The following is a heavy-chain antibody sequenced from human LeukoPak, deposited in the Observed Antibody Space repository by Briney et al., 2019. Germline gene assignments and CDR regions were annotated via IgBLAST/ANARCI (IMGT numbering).Heavy chain of an antibody. D-gene: IGHD1-26*01. CDR3: ARDASGSSTGLIDS. CDR2: ISTTSYYI. V-gene: IGHV3-21*01. Sequence: PGGSLRLSCVASGFTLRSYGMNWVRQAPGKGLEWVSYISTTSYYIYYADSVKSRFTISRDDAKNSLCLQMNSLRAEDTAVYYCARDASGSSTGLIDSWGQGTLVTVSS. CDR1: GFTLRSYG. J-gene: IGHJ4*02.